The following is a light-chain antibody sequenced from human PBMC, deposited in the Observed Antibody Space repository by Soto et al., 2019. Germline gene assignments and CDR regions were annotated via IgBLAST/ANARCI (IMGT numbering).Light chain of an antibody. CDR2: GAS. CDR1: QVIRNDS. J-gene: IGKJ1*01. Sequence: ESVLTQSPGTLSLSPGDRATLSCRASQVIRNDSLAWYPQSPGQAPRLLIYGASRRATGIPDRFRGSCSGTEFIFAISRPEPEDGEVYYCHREGMSTQAFGQGSKVEIK. CDR3: HREGMSTQA. V-gene: IGKV3-20*01.